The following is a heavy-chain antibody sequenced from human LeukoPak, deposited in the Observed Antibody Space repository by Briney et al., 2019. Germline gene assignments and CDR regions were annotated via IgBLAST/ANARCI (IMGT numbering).Heavy chain of an antibody. CDR2: ISAYNGNT. J-gene: IGHJ4*02. V-gene: IGHV1-18*01. CDR1: GHTFTSYG. D-gene: IGHD2/OR15-2a*01. Sequence: GASVKVSCKASGHTFTSYGISWVRQAPGQGLEWMGWISAYNGNTNYAQKLQGRVTMTTDTSTSTAYMELRSLSSDDTALYYCARDHELEVRVLYDYWGQGTLVTVSS. CDR3: ARDHELEVRVLYDY.